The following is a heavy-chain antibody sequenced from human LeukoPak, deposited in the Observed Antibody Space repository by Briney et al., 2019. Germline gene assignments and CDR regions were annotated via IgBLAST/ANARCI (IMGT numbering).Heavy chain of an antibody. J-gene: IGHJ4*02. CDR2: IYTSGTT. CDR3: ARVSHITMVRGVIIYHPLDY. Sequence: SETLSLTCTVSGGSISTYYWSWIRQPPGKGLEWIGLIYTSGTTNYNPSLKSRVTMSVDTSKNQFSLKLSSVTAADTAVYYCARVSHITMVRGVIIYHPLDYWGQGTLVTVSS. D-gene: IGHD3-10*01. V-gene: IGHV4-4*07. CDR1: GGSISTYY.